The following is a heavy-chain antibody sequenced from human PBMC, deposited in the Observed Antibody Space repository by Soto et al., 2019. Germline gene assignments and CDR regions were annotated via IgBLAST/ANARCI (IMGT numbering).Heavy chain of an antibody. D-gene: IGHD2-8*02. Sequence: PGGSLRLSCAASGFTFSSYAMSWVRQAPGRGLEWVSAISGSGGSTYYADSVKGRFTISRDNSKNTLYLQMNSLRAEDTAVYYCAKDYQPGPDRGGWFDPWGQGTLVTVSS. CDR1: GFTFSSYA. CDR2: ISGSGGST. J-gene: IGHJ5*02. V-gene: IGHV3-23*01. CDR3: AKDYQPGPDRGGWFDP.